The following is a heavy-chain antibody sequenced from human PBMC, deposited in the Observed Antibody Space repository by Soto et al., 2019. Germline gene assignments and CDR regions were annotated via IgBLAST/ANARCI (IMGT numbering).Heavy chain of an antibody. J-gene: IGHJ2*01. CDR2: IIPIFGTA. Sequence: SVKVSCKASGGTFSSYAISWVRQAGGQGLEWMGGIIPIFGTANYAQKFQGRVTITADESTSTAYMELSSLRSEDTAVYYCARKGYCSGGSCHSSHWYFDLWGRGPLDTVSS. CDR1: GGTFSSYA. CDR3: ARKGYCSGGSCHSSHWYFDL. D-gene: IGHD2-15*01. V-gene: IGHV1-69*13.